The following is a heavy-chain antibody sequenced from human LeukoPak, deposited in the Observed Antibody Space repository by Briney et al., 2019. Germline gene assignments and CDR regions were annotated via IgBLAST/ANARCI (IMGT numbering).Heavy chain of an antibody. J-gene: IGHJ4*02. V-gene: IGHV1-2*04. Sequence: GASVKVSCKASGYTFTGYYMRWVRQAPGQGLEWMGWINPNSGGTNYAQKFQGWVTMTRDTSISTAYMELSRLRSDDTAVYYCARADMVRGVPFDYWGQGTLVTVSS. CDR1: GYTFTGYY. CDR3: ARADMVRGVPFDY. CDR2: INPNSGGT. D-gene: IGHD3-10*01.